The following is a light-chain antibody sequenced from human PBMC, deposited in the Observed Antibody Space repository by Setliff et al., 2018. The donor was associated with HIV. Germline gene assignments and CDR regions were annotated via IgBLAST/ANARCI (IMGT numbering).Light chain of an antibody. CDR2: EVR. CDR3: SSYAITTTLT. Sequence: QSVLTQPASVSGSPGQSITISCTGTSSDVGGYSHVSWYQQHPGKAPKLIIYEVRNRPSGVSNRFSGSKSGNTASLTISGLLAEDEADYYCSSYAITTTLTFGTGTKVTVL. J-gene: IGLJ1*01. V-gene: IGLV2-14*01. CDR1: SSDVGGYSH.